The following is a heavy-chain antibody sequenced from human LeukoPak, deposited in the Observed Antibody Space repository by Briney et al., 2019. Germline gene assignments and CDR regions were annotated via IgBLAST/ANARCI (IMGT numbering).Heavy chain of an antibody. J-gene: IGHJ4*02. CDR2: ISWNSGSI. CDR3: AKDRSGYSSSWYGR. CDR1: GFTFDDYA. D-gene: IGHD6-13*01. Sequence: PGGSLRLSCAASGFTFDDYAMHWVRHAPGKGLEWVSGISWNSGSIGYADSVKGRFTISRDNAKNSLYLQMNSLRAEDTALYYCAKDRSGYSSSWYGRWGQGTLVTVSS. V-gene: IGHV3-9*01.